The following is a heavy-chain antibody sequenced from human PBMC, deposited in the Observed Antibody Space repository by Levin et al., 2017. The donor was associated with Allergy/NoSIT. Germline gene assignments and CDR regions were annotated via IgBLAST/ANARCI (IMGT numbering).Heavy chain of an antibody. Sequence: KASETLSLTCTVSGGSISSYYWSWIRQPPGKGLEWIGYIYYSGSTNYNPSLKSRVTISVDTSKNQFSLKLSSVTAADTAVYYCARSSAREYYDFWSGYPPAPYYFDYWGQGTLVTVSS. D-gene: IGHD3-3*01. J-gene: IGHJ4*02. CDR3: ARSSAREYYDFWSGYPPAPYYFDY. V-gene: IGHV4-59*08. CDR1: GGSISSYY. CDR2: IYYSGST.